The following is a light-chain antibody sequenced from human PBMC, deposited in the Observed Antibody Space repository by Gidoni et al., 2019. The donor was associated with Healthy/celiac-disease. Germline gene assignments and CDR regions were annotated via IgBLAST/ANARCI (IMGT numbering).Light chain of an antibody. CDR2: WAS. Sequence: DIAMTQSPDPLAVSLGARATINCKSSQSVLYSPNNKNSLAWYQQTPGQPPKLLIYWASTRESGVPDRCSGGGSGTDFTLTISGLQAEDGAVYNCEQYYSTPITFXXXTKVEIK. J-gene: IGKJ1*01. CDR1: QSVLYSPNNKNS. V-gene: IGKV4-1*01. CDR3: EQYYSTPIT.